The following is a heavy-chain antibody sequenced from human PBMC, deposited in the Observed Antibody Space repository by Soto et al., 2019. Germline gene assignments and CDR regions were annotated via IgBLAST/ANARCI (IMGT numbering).Heavy chain of an antibody. J-gene: IGHJ5*02. CDR2: IWYDGSNK. Sequence: GGSLRLSCAASGFTFSSYGMHWVRQAPGKGLEWVAVIWYDGSNKYYADSVKGRFTISRDNSKNTLYLQMNSLRAEDTAVYYCARDRSVRRIQLWERHLGFDPWGQGTLVTVSS. CDR1: GFTFSSYG. D-gene: IGHD5-18*01. CDR3: ARDRSVRRIQLWERHLGFDP. V-gene: IGHV3-33*01.